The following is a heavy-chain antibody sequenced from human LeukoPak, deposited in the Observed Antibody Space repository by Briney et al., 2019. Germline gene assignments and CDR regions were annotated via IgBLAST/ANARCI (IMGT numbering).Heavy chain of an antibody. V-gene: IGHV3-23*01. D-gene: IGHD2-21*01. CDR1: EFTFSSYA. CDR2: ISISGGST. CDR3: AKEVMGVNTPFDL. J-gene: IGHJ5*02. Sequence: GGSLRLSCAASEFTFSSYAMSWVRQAPGKGLEWVSVISISGGSTYYADSVKGRFTISRDNSKNTLYLQMNSLSADDTAVYYCAKEVMGVNTPFDLWGQGTLVTVSS.